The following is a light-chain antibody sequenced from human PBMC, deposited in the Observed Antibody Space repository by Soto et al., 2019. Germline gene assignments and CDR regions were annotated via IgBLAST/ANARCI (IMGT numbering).Light chain of an antibody. CDR2: AAS. J-gene: IGKJ5*01. V-gene: IGKV2-28*01. CDR1: EMLLHSNGYSY. Sequence: DIVMTQTPVSLSVTPVQPSSISFRSSEMLLHSNGYSYLDWYQQKPGKAPKLLIYAASSLQSGVPSRFSGSGSGTDFTLTINRLEPEDFAVYYCQQYHNTPITFGQGTRLEIK. CDR3: QQYHNTPIT.